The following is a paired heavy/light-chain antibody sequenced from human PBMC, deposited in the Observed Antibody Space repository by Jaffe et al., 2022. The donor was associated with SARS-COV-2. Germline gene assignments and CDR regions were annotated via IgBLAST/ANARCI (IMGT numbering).Heavy chain of an antibody. CDR2: ISGLGSST. Sequence: EVQLVESGGDLVQPGGSLRLSCAASGFRISTYAMNWVRQAPGKGLEWVSTISGLGSSTYFSDSVKGRFTISRDNSKDTVFLQMNSLRAEDTALYYCAKATDGSGKNYFDYWGQGTLVTVSS. CDR1: GFRISTYA. D-gene: IGHD3-10*01. CDR3: AKATDGSGKNYFDY. V-gene: IGHV3-23*04. J-gene: IGHJ4*02.
Light chain of an antibody. CDR1: QDISSW. CDR3: QQAISFPRT. V-gene: IGKV1-12*01. Sequence: DIQMTQSPSSVSASVGDRITITCRASQDISSWLAWYQQKPGEAPKLLLYAASSLQSGVPSRFSGSGSGTDFTLTISSLQPEDFASYYCQQAISFPRTFGQGTKVEIK. J-gene: IGKJ1*01. CDR2: AAS.